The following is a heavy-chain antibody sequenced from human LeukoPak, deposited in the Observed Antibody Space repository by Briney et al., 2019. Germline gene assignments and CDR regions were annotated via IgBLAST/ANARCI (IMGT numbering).Heavy chain of an antibody. CDR2: IRYNGSNK. J-gene: IGHJ4*02. CDR3: AKDISGSSWYVALGY. D-gene: IGHD6-13*01. CDR1: GFTFSSYG. Sequence: GGTLRLSCEASGFTFSSYGMHCVRQAPGKGLEWVAFIRYNGSNKYYADSVKGRFTISRDNSKNTLYLQINSLRAEDTAVYYCAKDISGSSWYVALGYWGRGTLVTVTS. V-gene: IGHV3-30*02.